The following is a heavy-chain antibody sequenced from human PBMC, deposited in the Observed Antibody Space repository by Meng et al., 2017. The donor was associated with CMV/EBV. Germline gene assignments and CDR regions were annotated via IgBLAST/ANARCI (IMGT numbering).Heavy chain of an antibody. J-gene: IGHJ5*02. D-gene: IGHD3-3*01. Sequence: SVKVSCKASGFTFTSSAMQWVRQARGQRLEWIGWIVVGSGNTNYAQKFQERVTITRDMSTSTAYMELSSLRSEDTAVYYCAADLVEASYDFWSGYYGGGWFDPWGQGTLVTVSS. V-gene: IGHV1-58*02. CDR3: AADLVEASYDFWSGYYGGGWFDP. CDR1: GFTFTSSA. CDR2: IVVGSGNT.